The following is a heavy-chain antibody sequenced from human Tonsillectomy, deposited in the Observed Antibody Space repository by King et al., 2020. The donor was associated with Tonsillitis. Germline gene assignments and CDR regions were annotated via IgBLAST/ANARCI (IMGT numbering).Heavy chain of an antibody. Sequence: VQLVESGGGLVKPGGSLRLSCAASGFTFISYTMNWVRQAPGKGLEGVSSLSSSSNYIYYADSVKGRFTISRDNAKNSLYLQMNSLRAEDTAVYYCARESMITSGVLDGWGQGTLVTVSS. D-gene: IGHD3-16*01. J-gene: IGHJ4*02. CDR2: LSSSSNYI. V-gene: IGHV3-21*01. CDR3: ARESMITSGVLDG. CDR1: GFTFISYT.